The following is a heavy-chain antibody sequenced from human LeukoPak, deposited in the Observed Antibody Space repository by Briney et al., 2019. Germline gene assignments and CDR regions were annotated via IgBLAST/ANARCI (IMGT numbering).Heavy chain of an antibody. CDR2: INPNSGGT. D-gene: IGHD2-15*01. V-gene: IGHV1-2*02. CDR3: AAIGGYCSGGSCYSTFYFDY. J-gene: IGHJ4*02. CDR1: GYTFTGYY. Sequence: GASVKVSCKASGYTFTGYYMHWVRQAPGQGLEWMGWINPNSGGTNYAQKFQGRVTMTRDTSISTAYMELSRLRSDDTAVYYCAAIGGYCSGGSCYSTFYFDYWGQGTLVTVSS.